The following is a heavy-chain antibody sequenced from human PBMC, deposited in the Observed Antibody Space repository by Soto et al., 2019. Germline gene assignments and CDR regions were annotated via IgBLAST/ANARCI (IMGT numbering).Heavy chain of an antibody. CDR3: ARGLYGDYYYYYMDV. V-gene: IGHV4-31*03. J-gene: IGHJ6*03. Sequence: QVQLQESGPGLVKPSQTLSLTSTVSGGSISSGGYYWSWIRQHPGKGLEWIGYIYYSGSTYYNPSLKSRVTISVDTSKNQFSLKLSSVTAADTAVYYCARGLYGDYYYYYMDVWGKGTTVTVSS. CDR1: GGSISSGGYY. CDR2: IYYSGST. D-gene: IGHD4-17*01.